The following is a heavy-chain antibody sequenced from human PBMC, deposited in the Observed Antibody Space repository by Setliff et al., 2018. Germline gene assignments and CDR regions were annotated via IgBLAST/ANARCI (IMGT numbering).Heavy chain of an antibody. J-gene: IGHJ6*03. V-gene: IGHV4-59*10. Sequence: PSETLSLTCAVYGGSFSDYYWSWIRQPAGRGLEWIGHIDPSGNTNYHPSLKSRVTISVDTSKNQFSLKLSSVTAADTAVYYCARSRGYKHDSSGYYYDHYYYYYMDVWGKGTPVTVS. CDR2: IDPSGNT. CDR1: GGSFSDYY. CDR3: ARSRGYKHDSSGYYYDHYYYYYMDV. D-gene: IGHD3-22*01.